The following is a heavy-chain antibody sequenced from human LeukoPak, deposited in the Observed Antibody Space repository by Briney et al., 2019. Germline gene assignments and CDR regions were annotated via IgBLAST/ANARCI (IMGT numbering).Heavy chain of an antibody. V-gene: IGHV4-34*01. CDR2: INHSGST. Sequence: PETLSLTCAVYGGSFSGYYWSWIRQPPGKGLEWIGQINHSGSTNNNPSLKSRVTISVDTSKNQFSLKLSSVTAADTAVYYCARVIRGYSYGYRYRTYYFDYWGQGTLVTVSS. CDR3: ARVIRGYSYGYRYRTYYFDY. D-gene: IGHD5-18*01. CDR1: GGSFSGYY. J-gene: IGHJ4*02.